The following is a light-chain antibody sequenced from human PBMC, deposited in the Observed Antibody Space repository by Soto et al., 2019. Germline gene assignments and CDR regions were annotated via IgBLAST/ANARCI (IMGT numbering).Light chain of an antibody. CDR1: QTISSW. CDR3: QDYNSYSEA. CDR2: KAS. J-gene: IGKJ1*01. Sequence: DIQMTQSPSTLSGSVGDRVTITCRASQTISSWLAWYQQKPGKAPKLLIYKASTLKRGVPSRFVGSGSWTEFTVTISCLQPDDFETYYCQDYNSYSEAFGQGNKVVLK. V-gene: IGKV1-5*03.